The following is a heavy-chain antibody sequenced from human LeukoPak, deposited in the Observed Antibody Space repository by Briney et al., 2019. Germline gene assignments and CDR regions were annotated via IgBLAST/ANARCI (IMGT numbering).Heavy chain of an antibody. J-gene: IGHJ4*02. CDR2: IYYSGST. CDR3: ARSDHSAYGGNSGEFDY. V-gene: IGHV4-59*08. Sequence: PSETLSLTCTVSGGSISSYYWSWIRQPPGKGLEWIGYIYYSGSTNYNPSLKSRVAISVDTSKNQFSLKLSSVTAADTAVYYCARSDHSAYGGNSGEFDYWGQGTLVTVSS. D-gene: IGHD4-23*01. CDR1: GGSISSYY.